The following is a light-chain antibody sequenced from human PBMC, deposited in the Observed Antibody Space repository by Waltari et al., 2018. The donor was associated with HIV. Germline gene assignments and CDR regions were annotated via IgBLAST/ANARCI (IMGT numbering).Light chain of an antibody. CDR1: ESVLSPSNNLNY. V-gene: IGKV4-1*01. CDR3: QQYYSTPT. J-gene: IGKJ5*01. Sequence: DIVLTQSPETLSVSLGERAAIHCKSDESVLSPSNNLNYFAWYQQRPGQPPTLLFSEASSRSSGVPARCTASGSRTDFTITIDDLQADDVAVYFCQQYYSTPTFGRGTQLV. CDR2: EAS.